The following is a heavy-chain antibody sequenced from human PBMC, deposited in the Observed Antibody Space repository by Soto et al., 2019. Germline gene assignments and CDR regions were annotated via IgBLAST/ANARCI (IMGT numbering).Heavy chain of an antibody. Sequence: QVQLVQSGAEVKKPGASVKVSCRASGYTFTDYQITWVRQSTGRGFEWMGWLNPNNDITDSSRQSLGRLTFTRNTSSNTAYMALRGLLSHDTAGYFCAWVGAKTSSFGVKITKEGLDVWGQGTPVIVSS. CDR1: GYTFTDYQ. J-gene: IGHJ6*02. CDR2: LNPNNDIT. CDR3: AWVGAKTSSFGVKITKEGLDV. V-gene: IGHV1-8*01. D-gene: IGHD3-3*01.